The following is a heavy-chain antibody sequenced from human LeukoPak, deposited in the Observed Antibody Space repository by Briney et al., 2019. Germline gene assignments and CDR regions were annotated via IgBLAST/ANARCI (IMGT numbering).Heavy chain of an antibody. CDR3: ARGGRRYYYDSSGYYWGKGAFDI. V-gene: IGHV1-18*01. CDR2: ISAYNGNT. CDR1: GYTFTSYG. J-gene: IGHJ3*02. Sequence: ASVKVSCKASGYTFTSYGISWVRQAPGQGLEWMGWISAYNGNTNYAQKLQGRVTMTTDTSTSTAYMELRSLRSDDTAVYYCARGGRRYYYDSSGYYWGKGAFDIWGQGTMVTVSS. D-gene: IGHD3-22*01.